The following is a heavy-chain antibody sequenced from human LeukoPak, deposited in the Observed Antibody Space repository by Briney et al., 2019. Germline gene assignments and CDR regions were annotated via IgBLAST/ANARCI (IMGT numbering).Heavy chain of an antibody. V-gene: IGHV3-30-3*01. Sequence: GGSLRLSCAASGFTFSSYAMHWVRQAPGKGLEWVAVISYDGSNKYYADSVKGRFTISRDNSKNTLYLRMNSLRAEDTAVYYCARADSSGWYPSYYYYMDVWGKGTTVTVSS. J-gene: IGHJ6*03. CDR1: GFTFSSYA. CDR3: ARADSSGWYPSYYYYMDV. D-gene: IGHD6-19*01. CDR2: ISYDGSNK.